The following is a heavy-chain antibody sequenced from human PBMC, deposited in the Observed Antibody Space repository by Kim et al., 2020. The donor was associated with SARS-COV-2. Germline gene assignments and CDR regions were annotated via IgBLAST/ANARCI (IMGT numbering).Heavy chain of an antibody. Sequence: ASVKVSCKASGYTFTSYAMNWVRQAPGQGLEWMGWINTNTGNPTYAQGFTGRFVFFLDTSVSTAYLQISSLKAEDTAVYYCAGGYYDFWSGYYTLCYWGQGTLVTVSS. CDR3: AGGYYDFWSGYYTLCY. V-gene: IGHV7-4-1*02. J-gene: IGHJ4*02. CDR1: GYTFTSYA. D-gene: IGHD3-3*01. CDR2: INTNTGNP.